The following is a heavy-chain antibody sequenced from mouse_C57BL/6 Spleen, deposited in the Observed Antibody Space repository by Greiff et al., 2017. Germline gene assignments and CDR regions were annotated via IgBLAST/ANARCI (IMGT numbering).Heavy chain of an antibody. J-gene: IGHJ3*01. CDR1: GYTFTSYW. CDR3: ARYYYGSSWGFAY. Sequence: QVQLQQPGAELVKPGASVKMSCKASGYTFTSYWITWVKQRPGQGLEWIGDIYPGSGSTNYNEKFKSKDTLTVDTSSSTAYMQLSSLTSEDSAVYYCARYYYGSSWGFAYWGQGTLVTVSA. CDR2: IYPGSGST. D-gene: IGHD1-1*01. V-gene: IGHV1-55*01.